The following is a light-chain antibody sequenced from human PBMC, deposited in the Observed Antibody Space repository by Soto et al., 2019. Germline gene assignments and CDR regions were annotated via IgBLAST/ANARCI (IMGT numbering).Light chain of an antibody. Sequence: QPVLTQPPSASGSPGQSVTISCTGTSSDVGGYKYVSWYQQNPGKAPKLMIYEVNKRPSGVPDRFSGSKSGNTASLTVSGLQAEDEADYYCSSYAGSNNPYVFGTGTQLTVL. CDR3: SSYAGSNNPYV. J-gene: IGLJ1*01. V-gene: IGLV2-8*01. CDR2: EVN. CDR1: SSDVGGYKY.